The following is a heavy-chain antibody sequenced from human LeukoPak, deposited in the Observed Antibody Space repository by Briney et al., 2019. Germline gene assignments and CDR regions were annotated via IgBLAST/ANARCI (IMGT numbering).Heavy chain of an antibody. Sequence: ASVKVSCKASGYTFTGYYMHWVRQAPGQGLEWMGIINPSGGSTSYAQKFQGRVTMTRDTSTSTVYMELSSLRSEDTAVYYCARAVLGIGGFDYWGQGTLVTVSS. V-gene: IGHV1-46*03. CDR2: INPSGGST. CDR3: ARAVLGIGGFDY. CDR1: GYTFTGYY. D-gene: IGHD7-27*01. J-gene: IGHJ4*02.